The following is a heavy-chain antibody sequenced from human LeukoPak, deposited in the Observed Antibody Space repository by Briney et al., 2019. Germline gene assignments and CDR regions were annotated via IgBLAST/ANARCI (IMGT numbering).Heavy chain of an antibody. CDR1: CSYITCVSY. D-gene: IGHD3-10*01. V-gene: IGHV4-38-2*02. J-gene: IGHJ4*02. CDR2: HSHRGAT. CDR3: ARVGSSNSHYDY. Sequence: EPLPLTCSVCCSYITCVSYLAWIRPAPGKGLERIGRHSHRGATYYNPSLTSRLSTSVDTSNNRLSLTLRSVTAADTAVYYCARVGSSNSHYDYWGPGTLVTVSS.